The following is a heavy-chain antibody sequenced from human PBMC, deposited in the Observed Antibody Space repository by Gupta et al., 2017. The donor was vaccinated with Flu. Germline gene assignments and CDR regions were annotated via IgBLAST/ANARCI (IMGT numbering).Heavy chain of an antibody. D-gene: IGHD4-17*01. Sequence: EVQLLESGGGLVQRGGSLRLSCAAAGFTFSSYAMSWIRQAPGKGLQWGSALSGSGGSTYYADSVKRRFTITRDNSKNTLYLQMNSLRAEATAVYYGAKIAYYGDPDRPPSPYYYYGMDVWGQGTTVTVSS. J-gene: IGHJ6*02. CDR3: AKIAYYGDPDRPPSPYYYYGMDV. CDR2: LSGSGGST. CDR1: GFTFSSYA. V-gene: IGHV3-23*01.